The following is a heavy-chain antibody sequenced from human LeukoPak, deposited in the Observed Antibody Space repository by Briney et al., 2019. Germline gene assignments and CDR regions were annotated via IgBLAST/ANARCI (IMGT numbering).Heavy chain of an antibody. CDR1: GFTFTKYW. Sequence: GGSLRLSCAASGFTFTKYWMTWVRQAPGKGLEWVGNIKQDGSDKNYMDSVKGRFTISRDNTKNSVYLQMSSLRAEDTAVYYCARGRRLTGYYDFDYWGQGTLVNVSS. J-gene: IGHJ4*02. CDR3: ARGRRLTGYYDFDY. V-gene: IGHV3-7*01. D-gene: IGHD3-9*01. CDR2: IKQDGSDK.